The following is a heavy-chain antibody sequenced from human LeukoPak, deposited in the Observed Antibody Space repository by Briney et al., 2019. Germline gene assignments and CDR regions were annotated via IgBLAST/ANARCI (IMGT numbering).Heavy chain of an antibody. D-gene: IGHD3-22*01. V-gene: IGHV4-38-2*02. CDR3: ARGPYSYDSSGAFDI. CDR1: GYSISSGYY. J-gene: IGHJ3*02. CDR2: IYYSGNT. Sequence: RSSETVSLTCTVSGYSISSGYYWAWIRQPPGKGLEWIGSIYYSGNTYYNPSLKSRVTISLDTSKNQFSLKLSSVTAADTAVYFCARGPYSYDSSGAFDIWGQGTMVTVSS.